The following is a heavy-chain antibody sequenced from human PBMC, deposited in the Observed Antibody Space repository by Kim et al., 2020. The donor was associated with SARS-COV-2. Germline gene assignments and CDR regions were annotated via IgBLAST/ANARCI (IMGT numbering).Heavy chain of an antibody. J-gene: IGHJ4*02. D-gene: IGHD6-19*01. Sequence: PSLKSRVTISVDTSKNQFSLKLSSVTAADTAVYYCARSDSSGWYLSYFDYWGQGTLVTVSS. CDR3: ARSDSSGWYLSYFDY. V-gene: IGHV4-59*01.